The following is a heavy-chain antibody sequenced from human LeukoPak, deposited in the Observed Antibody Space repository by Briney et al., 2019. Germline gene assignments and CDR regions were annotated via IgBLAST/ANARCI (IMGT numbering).Heavy chain of an antibody. CDR2: IKQDGSET. CDR3: TREGSYLDAFDF. Sequence: GGSLRLSCAASGFTFNNYWMSWVRQAPGKGLEWVANIKQDGSETYYVDSVKGRFTISRDNAKKSLFLRMNSLRAEDTAVYYCTREGSYLDAFDFWGQGTMVTVSS. D-gene: IGHD3-10*01. V-gene: IGHV3-7*01. CDR1: GFTFNNYW. J-gene: IGHJ3*01.